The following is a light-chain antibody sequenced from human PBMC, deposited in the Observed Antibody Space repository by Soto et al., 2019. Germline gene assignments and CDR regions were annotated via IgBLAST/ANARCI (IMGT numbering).Light chain of an antibody. CDR3: QQSYSTPWT. CDR1: QDIGDW. J-gene: IGKJ1*01. CDR2: VAS. Sequence: DIQMTQSPSSVSASVGDRVSITCRARQDIGDWLAWYHHKPGKAPKLLIYVASSLQSGVPSRFSGSGSGTDFPLPISSLQPEDFATYYCQQSYSTPWTSGQGTKV. V-gene: IGKV1-12*01.